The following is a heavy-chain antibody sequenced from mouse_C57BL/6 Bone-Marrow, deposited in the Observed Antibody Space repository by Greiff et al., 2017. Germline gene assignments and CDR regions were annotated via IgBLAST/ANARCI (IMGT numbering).Heavy chain of an antibody. Sequence: QVQLQQPGAELVKPGASVKMSCKASGYTFTCYWITWVKQRPGQGLEWIGDIYPGSGSTNYNEKFKSKATLTVDTSSSTAYMQLSSLTSEDSAVYYCARRDGYYLHFFAYWGQGTLVTVSA. CDR3: ARRDGYYLHFFAY. J-gene: IGHJ3*01. CDR1: GYTFTCYW. V-gene: IGHV1-55*01. CDR2: IYPGSGST. D-gene: IGHD2-3*01.